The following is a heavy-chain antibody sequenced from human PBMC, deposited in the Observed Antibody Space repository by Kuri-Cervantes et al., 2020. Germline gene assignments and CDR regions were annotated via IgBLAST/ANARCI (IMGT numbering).Heavy chain of an antibody. CDR3: ATDRGIVATMGVRGGYYYYYGMNV. V-gene: IGHV1-3*02. CDR2: SNAGNGNT. CDR1: GYTFTSYA. Sequence: ASVKVSCKASGYTFTSYAMHWVRQAPGQRLEWMGWSNAGNGNTKYSQEFQGRVTITRDTSASTAYMELSSLRSEDTAVYYCATDRGIVATMGVRGGYYYYYGMNVWGQGTTVTVSS. D-gene: IGHD5-12*01. J-gene: IGHJ6*02.